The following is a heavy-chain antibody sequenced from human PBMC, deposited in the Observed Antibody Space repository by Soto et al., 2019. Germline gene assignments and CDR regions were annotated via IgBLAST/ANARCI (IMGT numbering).Heavy chain of an antibody. CDR2: INHSGST. D-gene: IGHD3-22*01. V-gene: IGHV4-34*01. CDR3: ARAKYYYDSSGYYNFDY. Sequence: QVQLQQWGAGLLKPSETLSLTCAVYGGSFSGYYWSWIRQPPGKGLEWIGEINHSGSTNYNPSLKSRGTRSVDTSRHQFSLKLGSVASADTAVYYCARAKYYYDSSGYYNFDYWGQGTLVTVSS. CDR1: GGSFSGYY. J-gene: IGHJ4*02.